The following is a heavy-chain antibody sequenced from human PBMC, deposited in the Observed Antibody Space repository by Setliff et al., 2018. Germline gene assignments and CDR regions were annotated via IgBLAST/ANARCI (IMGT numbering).Heavy chain of an antibody. CDR1: GGSIINSNFY. D-gene: IGHD3-3*01. V-gene: IGHV4-39*07. J-gene: IGHJ4*02. CDR2: VYYLGNA. CDR3: ARERMYYNFWSGYSDY. Sequence: SETLSLTCTVSGGSIINSNFYWGWVRQPPGKGLEWIGNVYYLGNANYNPSLKSRVTISIDTSKNQFSLKLSSVTAADTAVYYCARERMYYNFWSGYSDYWGQGTLVTVSS.